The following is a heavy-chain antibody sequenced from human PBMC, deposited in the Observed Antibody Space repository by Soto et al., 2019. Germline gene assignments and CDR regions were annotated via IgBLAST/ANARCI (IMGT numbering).Heavy chain of an antibody. CDR2: INPSGGST. D-gene: IGHD6-13*01. Sequence: ASVKVSCKASGYTFTGYYMHWVRQAPGQGLEWMGWINPSGGSTSYAQKFQGRVTMTRDTSTSTVYMELSSLRSEDTAVYYCAKGSRGIAAAGPPDYWGQGTLVTVSS. J-gene: IGHJ4*02. V-gene: IGHV1-46*01. CDR1: GYTFTGYY. CDR3: AKGSRGIAAAGPPDY.